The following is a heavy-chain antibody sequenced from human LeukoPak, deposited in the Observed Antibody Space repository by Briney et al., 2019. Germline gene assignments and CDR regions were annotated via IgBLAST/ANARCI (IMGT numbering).Heavy chain of an antibody. Sequence: PSETLSLTCAVSGYSISSGYYWGWIRQPPGKGLEWIGSIYHSGSTYYNPSLKSRVTISVDTSKNQFSLKLSSVTAADTAVYYCARDIRDYYDSSGYFDYWGQGTLVTVSS. CDR2: IYHSGST. CDR1: GYSISSGYY. CDR3: ARDIRDYYDSSGYFDY. D-gene: IGHD3-22*01. J-gene: IGHJ4*02. V-gene: IGHV4-38-2*02.